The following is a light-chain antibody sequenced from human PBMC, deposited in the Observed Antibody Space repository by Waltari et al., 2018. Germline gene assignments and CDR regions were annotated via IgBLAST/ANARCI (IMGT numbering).Light chain of an antibody. J-gene: IGKJ1*01. CDR1: QSVSSN. CDR3: QQYNNWPPRT. CDR2: GAS. V-gene: IGKV3-15*01. Sequence: TVMTQSPATLSVSPGERHTLSCRASQSVSSNLAWYQQKPGQAPRLLIYGASTRATGIPARFSGSGSGTEFTLTISSLQSEDFAVYYCQQYNNWPPRTFGQGTKVEIK.